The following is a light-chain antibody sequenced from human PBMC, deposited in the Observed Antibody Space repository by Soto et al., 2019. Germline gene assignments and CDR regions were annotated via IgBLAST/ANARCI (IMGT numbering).Light chain of an antibody. CDR3: QQYNDYSWT. Sequence: STLSASVGDRVSINCRASQSISAWLAWYQQKPGKAPRLLIYKASTLEIGVPSRFSGSGSGTEFTLTISSLQPDDVATYYCQQYNDYSWTFGQGTKVDIK. CDR2: KAS. V-gene: IGKV1-5*03. J-gene: IGKJ1*01. CDR1: QSISAW.